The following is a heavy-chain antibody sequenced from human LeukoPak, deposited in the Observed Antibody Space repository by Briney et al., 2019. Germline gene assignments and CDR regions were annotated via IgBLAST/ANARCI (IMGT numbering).Heavy chain of an antibody. CDR3: ARIATSD. CDR1: GYSFTAYY. D-gene: IGHD5-24*01. CDR2: INPSGGST. J-gene: IGHJ4*02. V-gene: IGHV1-46*01. Sequence: ASVKVSCKTSGYSFTAYYLHWVRQAPGKGLEWMGIINPSGGSTSYAQKFQGRVTMTRDTSTSTVYMELSSLRSEDTAVYYCARIATSDWGQGTLVTVSS.